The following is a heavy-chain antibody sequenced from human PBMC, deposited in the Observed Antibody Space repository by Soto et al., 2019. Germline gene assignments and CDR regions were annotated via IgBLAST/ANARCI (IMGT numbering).Heavy chain of an antibody. CDR3: AKDMKDYSFDV. V-gene: IGHV3-30*18. CDR1: GFTFSSYG. D-gene: IGHD3-10*01. Sequence: GGSLRLSCAASGFTFSSYGMHWVRQAPGKGLERVAVISYDGSNKYYADSVKGRFTISRDNSKNTLYLQMNSLRAEDTAVYYCAKDMKDYSFDVWGQGTTVTVSS. J-gene: IGHJ6*02. CDR2: ISYDGSNK.